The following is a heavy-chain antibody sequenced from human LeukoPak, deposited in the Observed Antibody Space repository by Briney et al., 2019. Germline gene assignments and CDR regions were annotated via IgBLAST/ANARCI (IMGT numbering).Heavy chain of an antibody. V-gene: IGHV3-74*01. J-gene: IGHJ6*01. CDR3: ARMRVVAGTMGYGMEI. CDR1: GFTFSSYW. CDR2: INGGGSST. D-gene: IGHD6-19*01. Sequence: PGGSLRLSCAASGFTFSSYWMHWVRQAPGKGLVWVSRINGGGSSTYYADSVKGRFTISRDNAKNTLYLQMNSLRAEDTAIYYCARMRVVAGTMGYGMEISGHRATVSVSP.